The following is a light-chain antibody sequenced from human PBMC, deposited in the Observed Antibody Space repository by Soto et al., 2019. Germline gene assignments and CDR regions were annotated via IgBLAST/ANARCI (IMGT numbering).Light chain of an antibody. CDR1: SSDVGGYNY. V-gene: IGLV2-14*01. Sequence: QSALTQPASVSGSPGQSITISCSGTSSDVGGYNYVSWYQQHPGKAPQVMIYDVSNRPSGVSNRFSGSKSGNTASLTISGLQAEDEADYYCYSYTPSSTYVFGTGTKVTVL. J-gene: IGLJ1*01. CDR3: YSYTPSSTYV. CDR2: DVS.